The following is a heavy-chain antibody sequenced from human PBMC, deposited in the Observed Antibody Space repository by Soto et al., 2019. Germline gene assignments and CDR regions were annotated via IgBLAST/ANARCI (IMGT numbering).Heavy chain of an antibody. D-gene: IGHD5-12*01. Sequence: QVQLVESGGGVVQPGRSLRLSCAASGFTFSSYGMHWVRQAPGKGLEWVAVIWYDGSNKYYADSVKGRFTISRDNSKNTLYLQMNSLRAEDTAVYYCAREGLGLRPVDYWGQGTLVTVSS. CDR2: IWYDGSNK. V-gene: IGHV3-33*01. CDR1: GFTFSSYG. J-gene: IGHJ4*02. CDR3: AREGLGLRPVDY.